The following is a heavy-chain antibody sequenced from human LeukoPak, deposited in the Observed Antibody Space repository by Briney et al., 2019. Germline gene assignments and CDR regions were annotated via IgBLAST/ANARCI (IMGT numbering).Heavy chain of an antibody. Sequence: GESLKISCKGSGYSFTSYWLGWVRQMPGKGLEWMGIIYPGDSDTRYSPSFQGQVTISADKSISTAYLQWSSLKASDTAMYYCARQGIAVAPFDAFDIWGQGTMVTVSS. CDR3: ARQGIAVAPFDAFDI. J-gene: IGHJ3*02. V-gene: IGHV5-51*01. CDR1: GYSFTSYW. D-gene: IGHD6-19*01. CDR2: IYPGDSDT.